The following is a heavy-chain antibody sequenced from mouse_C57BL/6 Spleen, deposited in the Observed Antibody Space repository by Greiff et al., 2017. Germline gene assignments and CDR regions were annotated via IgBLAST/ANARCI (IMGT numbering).Heavy chain of an antibody. CDR2: ISNGGGST. V-gene: IGHV5-12*01. D-gene: IGHD2-3*01. J-gene: IGHJ4*01. CDR1: GFTFSDYY. CDR3: ARGDGLYAMDY. Sequence: VQLKESGGGLVQPGGSLKLSCAASGFTFSDYYMYWVRQTPEKRLEWVAYISNGGGSTYYPDTVKGRVTISRDNAKNTLYLQMSRLKSEDTAMYYCARGDGLYAMDYWGQGTSGTVSS.